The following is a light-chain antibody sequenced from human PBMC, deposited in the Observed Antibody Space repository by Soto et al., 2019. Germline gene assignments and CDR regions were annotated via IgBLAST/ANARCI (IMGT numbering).Light chain of an antibody. V-gene: IGKV3-15*01. CDR1: QSVTRN. CDR3: QQYNKLPLT. CDR2: GAS. J-gene: IGKJ4*01. Sequence: EIVMTQSPATLSASPGERATLSCRASQSVTRNLSWYQQKPGQAPRLLIYGASTRATGIPASFIGSGSGTEVTLTISSMQYEDFAVYYCQQYNKLPLTLGGGTKVEIK.